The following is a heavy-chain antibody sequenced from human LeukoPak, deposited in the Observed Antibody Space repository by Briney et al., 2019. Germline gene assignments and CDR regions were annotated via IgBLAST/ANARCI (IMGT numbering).Heavy chain of an antibody. V-gene: IGHV4-31*03. CDR2: IYYSGTI. J-gene: IGHJ2*01. CDR3: ARDFGGSDGYTGYWYFDL. CDR1: GGSISSGGYY. D-gene: IGHD5-24*01. Sequence: TLSLTCTVSGGSISSGGYYWSWIRQHPGKGLEWIGGIYYSGTIYYNPSLKSRVTISVDTSKNQFSLKLRSVTAADTAVYFCARDFGGSDGYTGYWYFDLWGRGTLVTVSS.